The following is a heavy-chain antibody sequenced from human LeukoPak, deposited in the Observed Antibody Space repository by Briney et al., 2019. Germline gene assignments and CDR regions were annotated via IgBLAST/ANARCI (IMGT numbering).Heavy chain of an antibody. V-gene: IGHV4-59*08. Sequence: SETLSPTCTVSGGSISSYYWSWIRQPPGKGLEWIGNIFYTGSTKYNPSLKSRVTISVDTSKNQFSLKLSSVTAADTAVYYCATGWVITGENWGQGTLVTVSS. CDR1: GGSISSYY. J-gene: IGHJ4*02. D-gene: IGHD3-22*01. CDR2: IFYTGST. CDR3: ATGWVITGEN.